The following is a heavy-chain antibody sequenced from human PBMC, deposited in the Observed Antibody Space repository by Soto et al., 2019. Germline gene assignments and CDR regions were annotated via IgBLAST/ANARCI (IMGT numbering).Heavy chain of an antibody. J-gene: IGHJ6*02. CDR2: IYYTGSS. V-gene: IGHV4-31*02. CDR1: GGSISSGGHY. CDR3: ARDKEIDYSNAFYYYYGLDV. Sequence: SSETLSLTXTVSGGSISSGGHYWSWLRQPPGKGLEWIGYIYYTGSSYYNPSLKSRVTISVDTSKNQFSLKLSSVTAADTAVYYCARDKEIDYSNAFYYYYGLDVWGQGTSVTVSS. D-gene: IGHD6-13*01.